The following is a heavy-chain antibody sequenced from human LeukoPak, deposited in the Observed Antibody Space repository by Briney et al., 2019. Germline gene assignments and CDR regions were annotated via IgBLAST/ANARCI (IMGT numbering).Heavy chain of an antibody. V-gene: IGHV1-2*02. D-gene: IGHD6-19*01. CDR2: INPNSGGT. CDR3: ARDLAVAGTMVEFDY. Sequence: AAVTVSCKASGYTFTGKYMQWVRQAPGRGLAWMEWINPNSGGTNYAQKFQGRVTMTRDTSISAAYMELSRLRSDDTAVYYCARDLAVAGTMVEFDYWGQGTLVTVSS. J-gene: IGHJ4*02. CDR1: GYTFTGKY.